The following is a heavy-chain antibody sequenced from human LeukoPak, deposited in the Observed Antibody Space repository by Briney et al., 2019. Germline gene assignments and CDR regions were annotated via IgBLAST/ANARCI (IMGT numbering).Heavy chain of an antibody. J-gene: IGHJ6*03. CDR3: ARGAMVRGPKRAYYMDV. V-gene: IGHV1-69*05. Sequence: ASVKVSCKASGGTFSSYAISWVRQAPGQGLEWMGGIIPIFGTANYAQKFQSRVTITTDESTSTAYMELSSLRSEDTAVYYCARGAMVRGPKRAYYMDVWGKGTTVTVSS. CDR2: IIPIFGTA. CDR1: GGTFSSYA. D-gene: IGHD3-10*01.